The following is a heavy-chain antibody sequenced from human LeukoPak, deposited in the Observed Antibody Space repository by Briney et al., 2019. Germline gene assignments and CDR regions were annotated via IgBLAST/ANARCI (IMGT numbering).Heavy chain of an antibody. CDR2: ISWNSGSI. V-gene: IGHV3-9*01. CDR3: ARHSSGSYPGFDY. CDR1: GFTFSDHY. Sequence: GGSLRLSCAASGFTFSDHYMDWVRHAPGKGLEWVSGISWNSGSIGYADSVKGRFTISRDNSKNTLYLQMNSLRAEDTAVYYCARHSSGSYPGFDYWGQGTLVTVSS. D-gene: IGHD3-10*01. J-gene: IGHJ4*02.